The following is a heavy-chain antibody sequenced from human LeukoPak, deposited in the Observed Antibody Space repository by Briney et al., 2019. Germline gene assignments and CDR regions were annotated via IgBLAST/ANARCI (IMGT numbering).Heavy chain of an antibody. CDR2: IWSGGTNQ. J-gene: IGHJ4*02. V-gene: IGHV3-33*08. CDR1: QFTCSHYG. D-gene: IGHD4-11*01. CDR3: GRDAQRGFDYTNSLRY. Sequence: GGPLTLSFVASQFTCSHYGMYWVPEAPGRSLEWVAVIWSGGTNQYYADSVKASFPISREESQQRVSLKGNGLRVEDRAVVFCGRDAQRGFDYTNSLRYWGQGTLVTVSS.